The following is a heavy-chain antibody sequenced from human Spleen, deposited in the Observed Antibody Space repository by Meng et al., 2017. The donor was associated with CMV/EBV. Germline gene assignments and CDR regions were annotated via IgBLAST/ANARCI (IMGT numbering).Heavy chain of an antibody. Sequence: SETLSLTCTVSGGSISSNSYYWGWIRQPPGKGLEWIGSIYYSGSTYYSPSLKSRVTVSADTSKNHVSLRLSSVTAADTAVYYCVRGTSYDAFDIWGQGTKVTVSS. CDR2: IYYSGST. D-gene: IGHD2-2*01. J-gene: IGHJ3*02. V-gene: IGHV4-39*07. CDR3: VRGTSYDAFDI. CDR1: GGSISSNSYY.